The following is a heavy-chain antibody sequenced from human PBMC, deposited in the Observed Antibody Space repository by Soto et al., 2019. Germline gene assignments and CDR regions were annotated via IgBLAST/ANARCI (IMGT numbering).Heavy chain of an antibody. V-gene: IGHV4-59*01. CDR3: ARNLDGYNPYIFDY. CDR2: IYYSGST. Sequence: SDTLSLTCLVSGVSISTYYWSWIRQPPGKGLEWVGYIYYSGSTNYNPSLKSRVTISVDTSKNQFSLKLSSVTAADTAVYYCARNLDGYNPYIFDYWGHGTLVTVSS. D-gene: IGHD5-12*01. J-gene: IGHJ4*01. CDR1: GVSISTYY.